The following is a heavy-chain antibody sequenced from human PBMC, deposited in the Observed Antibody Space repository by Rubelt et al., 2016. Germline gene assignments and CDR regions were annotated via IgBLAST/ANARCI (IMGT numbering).Heavy chain of an antibody. CDR3: ARSPRYDFEDNWFDP. Sequence: QVQLVQSGAEVKKPGASVKVSCKASGYTFTSYYMHWVRQAPGQGLEWMGIINPSGGSTSYAQKFQGNVTMTRDTSTSTVYMELSSLRSEDTAVYYCARSPRYDFEDNWFDPWGQGTLVTVSS. V-gene: IGHV1-46*01. CDR2: INPSGGST. CDR1: GYTFTSYY. J-gene: IGHJ5*02. D-gene: IGHD3-3*01.